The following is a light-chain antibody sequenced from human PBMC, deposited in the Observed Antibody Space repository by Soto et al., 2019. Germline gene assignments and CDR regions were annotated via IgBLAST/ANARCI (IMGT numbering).Light chain of an antibody. CDR2: ANS. J-gene: IGLJ2*01. CDR1: SSNIGAGYD. V-gene: IGLV1-40*01. CDR3: QSYDTSLSVV. Sequence: QLVLTQPPSVSGAPGQRVTISCTGSSSNIGAGYDVHWYQQLPGTAPKLLIYANSNRPSGVPDRFSGSKSGTSASLAITGLQAEDEAHYYCQSYDTSLSVVFGGGTKLTVL.